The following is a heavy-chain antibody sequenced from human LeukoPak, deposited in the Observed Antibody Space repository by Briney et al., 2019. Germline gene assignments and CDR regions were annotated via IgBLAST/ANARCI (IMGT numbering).Heavy chain of an antibody. CDR2: FDPEDDET. Sequence: ASVKVSCNVSGYTLTELSMHWVRQAPGKGLEWMGSFDPEDDETIYAQKFQGRVTMIEDTSTDTAYMELSSLRSEDTAVYYCATEHSKDGYHSLEAFDIWGQGTMVTVSS. D-gene: IGHD5-24*01. CDR3: ATEHSKDGYHSLEAFDI. V-gene: IGHV1-24*01. J-gene: IGHJ3*02. CDR1: GYTLTELS.